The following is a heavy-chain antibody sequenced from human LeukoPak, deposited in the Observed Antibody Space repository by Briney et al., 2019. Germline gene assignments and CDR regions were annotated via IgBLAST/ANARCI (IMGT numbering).Heavy chain of an antibody. J-gene: IGHJ4*02. CDR1: GYTFTING. CDR2: ISAYSGNT. CDR3: ARDDGAAAGYFDY. Sequence: ASVKVSCKASGYTFTINGISWVRQAPGQGLEWMGWISAYSGNTNSAQKLQDRTTMTTDTSTSTAYMELRSLRSDDTAVYYCARDDGAAAGYFDYWGQGTLVTVSS. V-gene: IGHV1-18*04. D-gene: IGHD6-13*01.